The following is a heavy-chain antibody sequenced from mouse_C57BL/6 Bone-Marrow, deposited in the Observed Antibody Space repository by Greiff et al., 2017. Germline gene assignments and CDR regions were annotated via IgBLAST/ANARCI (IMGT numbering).Heavy chain of an antibody. Sequence: EVKLVESGPGLVKPSQSLSLTCSVTGYSITSGYYWNWIRQFPGNKLEWMGYISYDGSNNYNPSLKNRISITRDTSKNQFFLKLNSLTTEDTATYYCARGDYDAYYFDYWGQGTTLTVCS. CDR2: ISYDGSN. CDR1: GYSITSGYY. CDR3: ARGDYDAYYFDY. V-gene: IGHV3-6*01. J-gene: IGHJ2*01. D-gene: IGHD2-4*01.